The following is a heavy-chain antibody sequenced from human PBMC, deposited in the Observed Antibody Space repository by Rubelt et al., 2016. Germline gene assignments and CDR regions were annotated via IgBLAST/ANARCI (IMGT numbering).Heavy chain of an antibody. D-gene: IGHD6-13*01. CDR1: GGSFSNYY. CDR2: INHSGTT. J-gene: IGHJ4*02. CDR3: ASSWYMVW. V-gene: IGHV4-34*01. Sequence: QVQLQQWGAGLLKPSETLSLSCGVYGGSFSNYYWTWIRQPPGKGLEWIGEINHSGTTNYNPSLKSRVTMSVDPSKKQFSLKLTSVTAADSAVYYCASSWYMVWWGQGTRVTVSS.